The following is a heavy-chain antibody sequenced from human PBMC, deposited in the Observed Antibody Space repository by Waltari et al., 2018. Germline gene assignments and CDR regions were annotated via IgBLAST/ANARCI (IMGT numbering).Heavy chain of an antibody. D-gene: IGHD4-17*01. CDR3: AGYGDPLGY. CDR1: GYSISSGYY. CDR2: IYHSGST. V-gene: IGHV4-38-2*01. Sequence: QVQLQESGPGLVKPSETLSLTCAVSGYSISSGYYWGWIRQPPGKGLEWIGSIYHSGSTYSNPSLKSRVTISVDTSKNQFSLKLSSVTAADTAVYYCAGYGDPLGYWGQGTLVTVSS. J-gene: IGHJ4*02.